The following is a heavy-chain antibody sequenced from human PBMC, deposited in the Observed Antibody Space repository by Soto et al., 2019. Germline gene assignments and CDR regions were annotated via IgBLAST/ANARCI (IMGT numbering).Heavy chain of an antibody. J-gene: IGHJ4*02. V-gene: IGHV1-18*01. CDR3: VIQCRGVVY. CDR1: GYTFTSYG. D-gene: IGHD3-10*01. Sequence: ASVKVSCKASGYTFTSYGISWVRQAPGQGLEWMGWINANNGDTNYAQRFQGRVTMTTDTSISTAYMELNSLKSDDTAVYYCVIQCRGVVYWGPGTLVTVSS. CDR2: INANNGDT.